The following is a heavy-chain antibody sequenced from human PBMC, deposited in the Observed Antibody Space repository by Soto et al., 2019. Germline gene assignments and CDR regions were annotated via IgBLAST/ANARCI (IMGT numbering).Heavy chain of an antibody. J-gene: IGHJ4*02. D-gene: IGHD5-18*01. Sequence: QVQLVQSGAEVKEPGAPVKVSCKASGYTFTSYTIHWVRQAPGQRVERMGWINAGNGNTKYSQKFQGRVTITRDTSASTAYMELSSLISEDTAVFYCARGSDTAMGGYWGQGTLVTVSS. CDR2: INAGNGNT. CDR1: GYTFTSYT. V-gene: IGHV1-3*01. CDR3: ARGSDTAMGGY.